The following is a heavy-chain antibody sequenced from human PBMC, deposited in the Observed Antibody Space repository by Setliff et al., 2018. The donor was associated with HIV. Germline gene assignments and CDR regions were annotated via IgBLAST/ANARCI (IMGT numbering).Heavy chain of an antibody. CDR3: AKDLGLREGSSPFDN. V-gene: IGHV3-30*02. CDR2: IRYDGNNK. D-gene: IGHD3-16*01. CDR1: GFTFSSYG. Sequence: PGGSLRLSCAASGFTFSSYGMHWVRQAPGKGLEWVAFIRYDGNNKYYADSVMGRFTISRDNSKNTLYLQMNSLRVEDAAVYYCAKDLGLREGSSPFDNWGQGTLVTVSS. J-gene: IGHJ4*02.